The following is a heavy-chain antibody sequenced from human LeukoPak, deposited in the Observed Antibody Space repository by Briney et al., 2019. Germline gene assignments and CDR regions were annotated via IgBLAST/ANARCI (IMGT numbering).Heavy chain of an antibody. D-gene: IGHD3-22*01. J-gene: IGHJ4*02. V-gene: IGHV3-20*04. CDR3: ARSRHSYDSSGFPHY. CDR1: GFTFDDYS. CDR2: INWNGGSA. Sequence: GGSLRLSCAASGFTFDDYSMTWVRQAPGKGLEWVSGINWNGGSAGYADSVKGRFTISRDNAKNSLYLQMNSLRAEDTALYYCARSRHSYDSSGFPHYWGQGTLVTVSS.